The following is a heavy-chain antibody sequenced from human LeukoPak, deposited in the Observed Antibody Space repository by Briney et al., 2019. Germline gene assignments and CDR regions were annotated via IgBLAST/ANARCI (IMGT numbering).Heavy chain of an antibody. CDR1: GFTFSSYS. Sequence: GGSLRLSCAASGFTFSSYSMNWVRQAPGKGLEWVSSITSSSTYIYYADSMKGRFTISRNNAKNSLYLQMDSLRAEDTAVYYCARGSSGSYYTLFDYWGQGTLVTVSS. CDR3: ARGSSGSYYTLFDY. V-gene: IGHV3-21*01. D-gene: IGHD1-26*01. J-gene: IGHJ4*02. CDR2: ITSSSTYI.